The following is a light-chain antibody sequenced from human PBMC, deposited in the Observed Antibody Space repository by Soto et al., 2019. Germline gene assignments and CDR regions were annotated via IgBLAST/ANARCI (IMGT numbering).Light chain of an antibody. V-gene: IGKV3-15*01. J-gene: IGKJ1*01. CDR3: QQYYSTPPT. Sequence: EVVLTQSPATLSLSPGESATLSCRASQSVGSYLAWYRQKPGQAPKLLIYWASTRESGVPDRFSGSGSGTDFTLTISSLQAEDVAVYYCQQYYSTPPTFGQGTKVEIK. CDR1: QSVGSY. CDR2: WAS.